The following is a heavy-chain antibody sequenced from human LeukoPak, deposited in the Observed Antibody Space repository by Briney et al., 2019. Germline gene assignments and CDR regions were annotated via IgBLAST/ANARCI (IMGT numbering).Heavy chain of an antibody. Sequence: ASVKVSCKASGYTFTGYYMHWVRQAPGQGLEWMGWINANSGGTNYAQKFQGRVTMTRDTSISTAYMELSSLRSEDTAVYYCARAIAAAGNDLSTDYWGQGTLVTVSS. CDR1: GYTFTGYY. CDR3: ARAIAAAGNDLSTDY. CDR2: INANSGGT. D-gene: IGHD6-13*01. J-gene: IGHJ4*02. V-gene: IGHV1-2*02.